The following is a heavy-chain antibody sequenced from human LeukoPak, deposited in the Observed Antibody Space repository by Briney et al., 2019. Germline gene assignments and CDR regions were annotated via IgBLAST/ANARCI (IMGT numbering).Heavy chain of an antibody. J-gene: IGHJ4*02. D-gene: IGHD1-26*01. CDR3: ARESSGTYFLDYFDY. CDR1: GYTFTSYY. Sequence: ASVKISCKASGYTFTSYYMHWVREAPGQGLEWMGIINPSGGNTNYAQKFQGRVTMTRDMSTSTVYMELSSLRSEDTAVYYCARESSGTYFLDYFDYWGQGTLVTVSS. CDR2: INPSGGNT. V-gene: IGHV1-46*01.